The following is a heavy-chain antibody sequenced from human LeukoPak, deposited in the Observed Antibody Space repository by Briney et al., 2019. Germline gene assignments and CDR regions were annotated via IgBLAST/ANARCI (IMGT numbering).Heavy chain of an antibody. V-gene: IGHV3-23*01. Sequence: PGGSLRLSCAASGFTFSSYAMSWVRQAPGKGLEWVSAISGSGGSTYYADSVKGRFTISRDNSKNTLYLQMNSLRAEDTAVYYCARDPGGESSGPFFDFWGQGTLVTVSS. CDR2: ISGSGGST. CDR1: GFTFSSYA. J-gene: IGHJ4*02. CDR3: ARDPGGESSGPFFDF. D-gene: IGHD3-22*01.